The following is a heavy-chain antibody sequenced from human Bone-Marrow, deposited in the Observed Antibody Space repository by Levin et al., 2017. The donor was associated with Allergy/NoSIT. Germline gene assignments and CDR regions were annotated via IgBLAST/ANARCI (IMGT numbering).Heavy chain of an antibody. V-gene: IGHV1-46*01. J-gene: IGHJ4*02. CDR2: INPSDGST. CDR3: ARELGYCSGDRCYSSLYYFDS. D-gene: IGHD2-15*01. CDR1: GHTFTDYY. Sequence: GESLKISCKASGHTFTDYYLHWVRQAPGQGLEWMGIINPSDGSTTYAQKFQGRVTMTRDTSTSTVYMELSSLRSEDTAFYYCARELGYCSGDRCYSSLYYFDSWGQGTLVTVSS.